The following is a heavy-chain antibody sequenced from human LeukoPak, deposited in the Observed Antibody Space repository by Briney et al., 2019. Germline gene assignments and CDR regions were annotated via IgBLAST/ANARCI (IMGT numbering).Heavy chain of an antibody. CDR2: INPNSGGT. V-gene: IGHV1-2*02. D-gene: IGHD3-16*02. Sequence: GASVKVSCKASGYTFTGYYMHWVRQAPGQGLEWMGWINPNSGGTNYAQKFQGRVTVTRDTSISTAYMELSRLRSDDTAVYYCARDGVMITFGGVIPHYWGQGTLVTVSS. J-gene: IGHJ4*02. CDR3: ARDGVMITFGGVIPHY. CDR1: GYTFTGYY.